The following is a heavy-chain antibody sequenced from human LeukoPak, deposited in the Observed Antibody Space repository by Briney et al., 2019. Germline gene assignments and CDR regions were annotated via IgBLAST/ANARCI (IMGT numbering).Heavy chain of an antibody. D-gene: IGHD6-19*01. CDR1: GFTFSSYG. CDR3: ARGGWRGLDGYFDL. Sequence: GGSLRLSCAASGFTFSSYGMSWVRQAPGKGLEWVSAISGSGGSTYYVDSVKGRFTISRDNSKNTLYLQMNSLRAEDMAVYYCARGGWRGLDGYFDLWGRGTLVTVSS. V-gene: IGHV3-23*01. CDR2: ISGSGGST. J-gene: IGHJ2*01.